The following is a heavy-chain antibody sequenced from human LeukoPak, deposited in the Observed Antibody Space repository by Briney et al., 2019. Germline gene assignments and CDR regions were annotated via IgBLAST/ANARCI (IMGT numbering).Heavy chain of an antibody. CDR3: FYSYTGGK. J-gene: IGHJ4*02. CDR1: GFSVSSNY. Sequence: PGGSLRLSCAASGFSVSSNYLTWLRQAPGKGLEWLSILYSDGTTYYADSVKARFTISRDESRHRLYLHINNRGADDTAMHYCFYSYTGGKWGQGTLVTVSS. D-gene: IGHD5-24*01. V-gene: IGHV3-53*01. CDR2: LYSDGTT.